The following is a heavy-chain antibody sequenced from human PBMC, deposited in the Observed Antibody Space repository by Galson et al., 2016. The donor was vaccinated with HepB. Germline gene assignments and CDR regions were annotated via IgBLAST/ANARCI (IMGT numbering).Heavy chain of an antibody. J-gene: IGHJ4*02. V-gene: IGHV1-18*01. CDR1: GYTFTNFG. Sequence: SVKVSCKASGYTFTNFGISWVRQAPGQGLEWMGWISPHNGNTNYAQRVQGRVTMTTDTSTSTAYMALKCLRSDDTAVYYCARDQDSSGWVLYWGQGTLITVSS. CDR2: ISPHNGNT. D-gene: IGHD6-19*01. CDR3: ARDQDSSGWVLY.